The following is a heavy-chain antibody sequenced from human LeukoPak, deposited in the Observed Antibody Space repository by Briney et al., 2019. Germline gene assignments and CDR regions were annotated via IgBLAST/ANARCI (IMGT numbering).Heavy chain of an antibody. V-gene: IGHV3-23*01. Sequence: PGGSLRLSCAASGFTFSSYAMSWVRQAPGKGLEWVPAISGSGGNTYYAGSVKGRFTISRDNSNNTLYLQMNSLGAEDTAVYYCAKEASGWSYGDYWGQGTLVMVSS. CDR2: ISGSGGNT. CDR3: AKEASGWSYGDY. J-gene: IGHJ4*02. CDR1: GFTFSSYA. D-gene: IGHD6-19*01.